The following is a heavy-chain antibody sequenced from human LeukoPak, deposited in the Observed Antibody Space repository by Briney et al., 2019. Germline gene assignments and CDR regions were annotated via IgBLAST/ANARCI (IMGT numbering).Heavy chain of an antibody. CDR2: INVGNGNT. CDR3: ARGYSSGWYTDLIVDFDY. V-gene: IGHV1-3*01. Sequence: ASVKVSCKASGYTFSSYAMHWVRQAPGQRLEWMGWINVGNGNTKYSQKFQGRVTITRDTSASTAYMELSSLRSEDTAVYYCARGYSSGWYTDLIVDFDYWGQGTLVTVSS. D-gene: IGHD6-19*01. J-gene: IGHJ4*02. CDR1: GYTFSSYA.